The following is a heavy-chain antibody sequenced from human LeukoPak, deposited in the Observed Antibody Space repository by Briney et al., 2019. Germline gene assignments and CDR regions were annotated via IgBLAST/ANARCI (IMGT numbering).Heavy chain of an antibody. D-gene: IGHD5-24*01. V-gene: IGHV3-7*01. CDR1: RFTFSNYW. J-gene: IGHJ4*02. CDR2: IKKDGGGE. CDR3: ARDMGWQQFDQ. Sequence: GGSLRLSCVASRFTFSNYWMTWVRQAPGKGLERVANIKKDGGGEYYMESVKGRFTISRDNAKNSLYLQMNSLTVEDTAVYYCARDMGWQQFDQWGQGTLVTVSS.